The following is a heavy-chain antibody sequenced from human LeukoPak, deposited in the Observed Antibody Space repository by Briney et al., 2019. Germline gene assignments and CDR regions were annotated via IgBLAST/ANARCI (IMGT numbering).Heavy chain of an antibody. J-gene: IGHJ4*02. CDR1: GGSFSGYY. CDR3: ARDAYGDFDS. V-gene: IGHV4-34*01. Sequence: PSETLSLTCAVYGGSFSGYYWSWIRQPPGKGLEWIGEINHSGSTNYNPSLKSRVTISVDTSKNQFSLRLNSVTPADTAVYYCARDAYGDFDSWGQGTLVTVSS. CDR2: INHSGST. D-gene: IGHD4-17*01.